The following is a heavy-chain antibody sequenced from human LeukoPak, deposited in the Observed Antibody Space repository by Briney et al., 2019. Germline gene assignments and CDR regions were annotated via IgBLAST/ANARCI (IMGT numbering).Heavy chain of an antibody. J-gene: IGHJ6*02. D-gene: IGHD4-11*01. V-gene: IGHV3-33*01. CDR3: ARDLNYLYGMDV. CDR1: GFTFSTYG. Sequence: GRSLRLSCAASGFTFSTYGMHWVRQAPVKGLEWVAVIWYDGTNKYYADSVKGRFTISRDNSKNTLYLQMNSLRADDTAVFYCARDLNYLYGMDVWGQGTTVTVSS. CDR2: IWYDGTNK.